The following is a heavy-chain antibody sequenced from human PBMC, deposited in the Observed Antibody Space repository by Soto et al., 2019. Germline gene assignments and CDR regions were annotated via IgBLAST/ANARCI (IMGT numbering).Heavy chain of an antibody. V-gene: IGHV3-74*01. Sequence: LRPSCAVSEFTFSSYWMHWVRQAPGKGLVWVSRINSDGSYTGYADPVKGRFTISRDNAKNTLYLQMNILRAEDTAVYYCARSLSTSPDYWGQGTLVTVSS. CDR3: ARSLSTSPDY. CDR1: EFTFSSYW. CDR2: INSDGSYT. J-gene: IGHJ4*02. D-gene: IGHD2-2*01.